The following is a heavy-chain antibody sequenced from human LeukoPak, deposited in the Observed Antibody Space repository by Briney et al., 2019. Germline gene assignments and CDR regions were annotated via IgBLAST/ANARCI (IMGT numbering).Heavy chain of an antibody. CDR1: GYTFTGYY. CDR2: INPNSGGT. J-gene: IGHJ5*02. D-gene: IGHD5-18*01. V-gene: IGHV1-2*02. CDR3: ARGSARQNWFDP. Sequence: ASVKVSCKASGYTFTGYYMHWVRQAPGQGLEWMGWINPNSGGTNYAQKFQGRVTMTRDTSISTAYMELRSLRSDDTAVYYCARGSARQNWFDPWGQGTLVTVSS.